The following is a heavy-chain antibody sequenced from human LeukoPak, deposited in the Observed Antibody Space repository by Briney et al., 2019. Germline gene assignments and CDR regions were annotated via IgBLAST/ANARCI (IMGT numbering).Heavy chain of an antibody. Sequence: ASVKVSCKASGYTFTSYDINWVRQATGQGLEWMGWMNPNSGNTGYAQKFQGRVTMTRNTSISTAYMELSSLGSEDTAVYYCARSWELRYGMDVWGQGTTVTVSS. CDR2: MNPNSGNT. V-gene: IGHV1-8*01. CDR1: GYTFTSYD. D-gene: IGHD1-26*01. CDR3: ARSWELRYGMDV. J-gene: IGHJ6*02.